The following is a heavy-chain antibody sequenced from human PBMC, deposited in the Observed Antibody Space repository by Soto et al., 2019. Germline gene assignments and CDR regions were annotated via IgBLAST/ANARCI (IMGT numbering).Heavy chain of an antibody. V-gene: IGHV4-34*01. CDR3: ARASPVITDV. Sequence: SETLSLTCAVYGESFSGYYWTWIRQPPGEGLEWIGEVSHIGSTNYNPSIKSRVTISADTSKNQFSLHLTSLTAADTAVYYCARASPVITDVWGQGTTVT. CDR1: GESFSGYY. J-gene: IGHJ6*02. CDR2: VSHIGST. D-gene: IGHD3-22*01.